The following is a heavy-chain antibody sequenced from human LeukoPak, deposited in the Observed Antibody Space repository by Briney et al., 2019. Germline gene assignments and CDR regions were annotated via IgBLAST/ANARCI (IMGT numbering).Heavy chain of an antibody. V-gene: IGHV3-15*01. J-gene: IGHJ4*02. CDR3: TLIQGWGAGSYFLDY. CDR1: GFSIENDW. Sequence: GGSLRLSCAASGFSIENDWMSWVRQAPGKGLEWVGRVKSYNAGGTTHYAAPVKGRFIISRDDSKNMLFLQMDSLKTEDTAVYYCTLIQGWGAGSYFLDYWGQGALVTVSS. D-gene: IGHD3-10*01. CDR2: VKSYNAGGTT.